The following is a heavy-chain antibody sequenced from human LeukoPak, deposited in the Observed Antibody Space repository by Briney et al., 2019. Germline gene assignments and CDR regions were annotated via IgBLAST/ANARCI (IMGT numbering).Heavy chain of an antibody. Sequence: SVKVSCKASGGTFNSYSIHWVRQAPGQGLQWMGRIIPVVSIATYAQKFEDRVTISADRSTSTAYLELSSLTPEETAIYYCAARGHCRGTTYVMTGDLFDYWGQGTLNTVS. D-gene: IGHD2-2*01. CDR3: AARGHCRGTTYVMTGDLFDY. CDR2: IIPVVSIA. CDR1: GGTFNSYS. V-gene: IGHV1-69*02. J-gene: IGHJ4*02.